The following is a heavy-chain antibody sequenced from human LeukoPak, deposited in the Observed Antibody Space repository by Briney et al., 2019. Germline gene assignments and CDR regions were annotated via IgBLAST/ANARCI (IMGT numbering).Heavy chain of an antibody. J-gene: IGHJ3*02. Sequence: SQTLSLTCAISGDSVSSNSAAWNWIRQSPSRGLEWLGRTYYRSKWYNDYAVSVKSRITINPDTSKNQFSLQLNSVTPEDTAVYYCARDLGGDGLSFPGIAAAPGAFDIWGQGTMVTVSS. CDR2: TYYRSKWYN. CDR1: GDSVSSNSAA. CDR3: ARDLGGDGLSFPGIAAAPGAFDI. V-gene: IGHV6-1*01. D-gene: IGHD6-13*01.